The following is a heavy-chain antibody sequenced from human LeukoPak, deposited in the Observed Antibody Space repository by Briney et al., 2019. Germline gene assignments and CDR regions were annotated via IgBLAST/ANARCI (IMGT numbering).Heavy chain of an antibody. CDR1: VHTFFKYY. V-gene: IGHV1-18*01. Sequence: ASVTVSFTGSVHTFFKYYISWMGQAPGKGFQWMGKLSAYNCQTIYAQKVQGRVTMTTDTSTSTVYMELRSLRSDDTALYYCAWDSGAFEIWGQGTVVTVSS. CDR2: LSAYNCQT. CDR3: AWDSGAFEI. J-gene: IGHJ3*02.